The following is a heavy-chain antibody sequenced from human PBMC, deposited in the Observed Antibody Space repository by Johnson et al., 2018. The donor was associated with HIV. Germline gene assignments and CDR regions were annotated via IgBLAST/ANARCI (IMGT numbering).Heavy chain of an antibody. CDR3: ARDICSGGSCYAFHI. D-gene: IGHD2-15*01. CDR2: IYSGGST. Sequence: VQLVESGGGVVQPGRSLRLSCAASGFTVSSNYMSWVRQAPGKGLEWVSIIYSGGSTYYADSVQGRFTISRDNSKNTLYLQMNSLRAEDTAVYYCARDICSGGSCYAFHIWGQGTMVTVSS. J-gene: IGHJ3*02. CDR1: GFTVSSNY. V-gene: IGHV3-53*01.